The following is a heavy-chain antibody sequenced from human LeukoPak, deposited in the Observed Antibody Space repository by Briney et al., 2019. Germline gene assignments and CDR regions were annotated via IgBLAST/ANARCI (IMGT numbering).Heavy chain of an antibody. J-gene: IGHJ4*02. Sequence: PGGSLRLSCAASGFTFSTFPMNWVRQAPGKGLEWVSGISSSDDVTYYADSVKGRFTISRDNSKNTLYLQMNSLRAEDTAVYYCARDFRYCSGGSCYGIDYWGQGTLVTVSS. V-gene: IGHV3-23*01. CDR1: GFTFSTFP. D-gene: IGHD2-15*01. CDR2: ISSSDDVT. CDR3: ARDFRYCSGGSCYGIDY.